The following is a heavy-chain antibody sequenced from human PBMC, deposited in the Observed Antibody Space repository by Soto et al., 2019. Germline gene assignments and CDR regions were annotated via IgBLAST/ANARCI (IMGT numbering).Heavy chain of an antibody. Sequence: SETLSLTCTVSGGSISSYYWSWIRQPPGKGLEWIGYIYYSGSTNYNPSPKSRVTISVDTSKNHFSLKLSSVTAADTAVYYCARYIGENFDYWGQGTLVTVS. J-gene: IGHJ4*02. CDR3: ARYIGENFDY. V-gene: IGHV4-59*01. CDR2: IYYSGST. D-gene: IGHD5-12*01. CDR1: GGSISSYY.